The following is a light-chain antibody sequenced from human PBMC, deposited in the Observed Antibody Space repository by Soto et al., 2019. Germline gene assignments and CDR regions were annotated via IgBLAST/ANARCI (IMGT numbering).Light chain of an antibody. CDR3: QQLNSYPLT. CDR1: QGISTY. J-gene: IGKJ4*01. Sequence: DIELTQAPSFLSASAGDRVTITCRASQGISTYLVWYQQKPGKAPKLLLYAASTLQSGVLSRFSSSGAWTTFSLIISSLQPEDFATFYCQQLNSYPLTFGGGTKVEIK. V-gene: IGKV1-9*01. CDR2: AAS.